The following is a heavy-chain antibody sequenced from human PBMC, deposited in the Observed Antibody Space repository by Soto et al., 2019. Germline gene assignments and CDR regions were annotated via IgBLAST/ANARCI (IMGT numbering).Heavy chain of an antibody. D-gene: IGHD2-15*01. CDR2: INPSGGST. J-gene: IGHJ4*02. V-gene: IGHV1-46*03. CDR3: ARVVESVVAAAYFDY. CDR1: GYTFTSYN. Sequence: QVQLVQSGAEVKKPGASVKVSCKASGYTFTSYNMHWVRQAPGQGLEWMGIINPSGGSTSYAQKFQGRVTMTRDTATSTVYMELSSLGSEDTAVDYCARVVESVVAAAYFDYWGQGTLVTVSS.